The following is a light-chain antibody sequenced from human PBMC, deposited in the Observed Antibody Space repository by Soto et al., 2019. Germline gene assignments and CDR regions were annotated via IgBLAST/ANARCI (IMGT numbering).Light chain of an antibody. CDR1: SSNIGSRN. J-gene: IGLJ2*01. V-gene: IGLV1-47*01. CDR3: AAWDDSLSGRL. Sequence: QSALTQAPSASGTPGQRVTITCSGGSSNIGSRNVFWYQQLPGTAPKLLIYRNNQRPSGVPDRFSGSKSGTSASLAISGLRSEDEADYYCAAWDDSLSGRLFGGGTQLTVL. CDR2: RNN.